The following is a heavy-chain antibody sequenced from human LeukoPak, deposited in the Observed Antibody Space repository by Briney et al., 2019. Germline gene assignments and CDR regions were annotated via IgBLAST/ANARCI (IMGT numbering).Heavy chain of an antibody. Sequence: GGSLRLSSAASGFTFRSYWMHWVRQAPGKGLVWVSRLNTDGSSTDYADSVKGRFTISRDNAKNTLYLQMNSLRAEDTAVYYCARWDSSGYYSFDYWGHGTLVTVSS. D-gene: IGHD3-22*01. CDR2: LNTDGSST. CDR3: ARWDSSGYYSFDY. V-gene: IGHV3-74*01. J-gene: IGHJ4*01. CDR1: GFTFRSYW.